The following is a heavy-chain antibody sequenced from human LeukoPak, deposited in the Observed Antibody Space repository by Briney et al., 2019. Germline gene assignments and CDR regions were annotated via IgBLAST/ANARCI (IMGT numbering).Heavy chain of an antibody. Sequence: PGGSLRLTCAASGFRFSGYWMHWVRQVPGKGLEWVSRVNPDGSITSYGDSVKGRSTISRDNAKNTMSLQMISLRTEDTAVYYCARDTTLGRTEYWGQGTLVTVSS. CDR3: ARDTTLGRTEY. D-gene: IGHD1-14*01. CDR1: GFRFSGYW. J-gene: IGHJ4*02. V-gene: IGHV3-74*03. CDR2: VNPDGSIT.